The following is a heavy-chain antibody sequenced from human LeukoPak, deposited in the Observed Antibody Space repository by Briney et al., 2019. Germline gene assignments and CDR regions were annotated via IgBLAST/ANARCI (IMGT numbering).Heavy chain of an antibody. D-gene: IGHD2-2*01. Sequence: KPSETLSLTCAVSGYSISSGYQGAWSRQPPGKTLEWIGSIYHSGSAHYNPSLKSRVTISVDTSNNQFSLRLSSVTAADTAVYYCARDPRWLTPDCSSTSCYENYFDPWGQGTLVTVSS. CDR3: ARDPRWLTPDCSSTSCYENYFDP. V-gene: IGHV4-38-2*02. CDR1: GYSISSGYQ. J-gene: IGHJ5*02. CDR2: IYHSGSA.